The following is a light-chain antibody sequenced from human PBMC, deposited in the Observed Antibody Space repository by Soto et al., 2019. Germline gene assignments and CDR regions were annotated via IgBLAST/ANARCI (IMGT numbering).Light chain of an antibody. CDR2: EVT. CDR3: TSFAGNTGWA. J-gene: IGLJ3*02. CDR1: SSDVGGYNY. Sequence: QSALTQPPSASGSPGQSVTIPCTGSSSDVGGYNYVSWYQQHPGKAPKLIIYEVTKRPSGVPARFSGSKSANTASLTVSGLQVDDEADYYCTSFAGNTGWAFGGGTKVTVL. V-gene: IGLV2-8*01.